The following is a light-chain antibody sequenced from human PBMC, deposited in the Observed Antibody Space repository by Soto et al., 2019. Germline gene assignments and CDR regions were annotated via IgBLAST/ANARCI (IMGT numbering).Light chain of an antibody. V-gene: IGLV2-14*01. J-gene: IGLJ1*01. Sequence: QSALTQPASVSGSPGQSITISCTGTSSDVGGYDCVSWHQQHPGKAPKLMIFDVSNRPSGVSDRFSGSKSGNTASLTISGLQAEDEAAYYCTSYASSGTHAFGTGTKVTVL. CDR3: TSYASSGTHA. CDR2: DVS. CDR1: SSDVGGYDC.